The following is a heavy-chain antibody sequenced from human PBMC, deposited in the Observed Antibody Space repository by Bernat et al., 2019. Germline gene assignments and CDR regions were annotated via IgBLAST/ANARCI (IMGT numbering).Heavy chain of an antibody. J-gene: IGHJ5*02. V-gene: IGHV3-30-3*01. CDR1: GFTFSSYA. Sequence: QVQLVESGGGVVQPGRSLRLSCAASGFTFSSYAMHWVRQAPGKGLEWVAVISYDGSNKYYADSVKGRFTISRDNSKNTLYLQMNSLRAEDTAVYYSAKGTVEEQSGSWYWDWFDPWGQGTLVTVSS. D-gene: IGHD6-13*01. CDR2: ISYDGSNK. CDR3: AKGTVEEQSGSWYWDWFDP.